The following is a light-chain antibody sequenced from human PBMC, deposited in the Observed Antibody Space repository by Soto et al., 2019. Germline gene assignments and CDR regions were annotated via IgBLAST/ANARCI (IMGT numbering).Light chain of an antibody. CDR3: QQNFNLSPA. V-gene: IGKV1-33*01. CDR2: DAS. J-gene: IGKJ5*01. Sequence: DIQMTQSPSSLSASVGDRVTITCLASQDIRNFLNWYQQKPGKAPKLLISDASSLEAGVPQRFSGSGFGTDFTLAISSLQAEDFATYFCQQNFNLSPAFGPGTRLEIK. CDR1: QDIRNF.